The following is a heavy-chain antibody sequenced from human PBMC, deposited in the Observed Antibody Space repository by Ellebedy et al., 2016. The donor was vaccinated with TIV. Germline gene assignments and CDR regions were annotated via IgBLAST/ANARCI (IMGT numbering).Heavy chain of an antibody. CDR2: IWYDRSNK. CDR1: GFTFSSYG. Sequence: GESLKISCAASGFTFSSYGMHWVRQAPGKGLEWVAVIWYDRSNKYYADSVKGRFTISGDNAKNTLYLQMNSLRAEDTAVYYCASRGVAVQGADYWGQGTLVTVSS. J-gene: IGHJ4*02. D-gene: IGHD3-10*01. V-gene: IGHV3-33*03. CDR3: ASRGVAVQGADY.